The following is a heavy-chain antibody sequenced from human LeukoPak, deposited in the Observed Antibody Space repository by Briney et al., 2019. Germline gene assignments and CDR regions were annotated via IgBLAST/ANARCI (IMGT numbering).Heavy chain of an antibody. CDR3: ARIHSSGWYQGERFDY. Sequence: PGGSLRLSCAASGFTFSSYWMHWVRQAPGKGLVWVSRINSDGSSTSYADSVKGRFTISRDNAKNTLYLQMNSLRAEDTAVYYFARIHSSGWYQGERFDYWGQGTLVTVSS. J-gene: IGHJ4*02. V-gene: IGHV3-74*01. D-gene: IGHD6-19*01. CDR2: INSDGSST. CDR1: GFTFSSYW.